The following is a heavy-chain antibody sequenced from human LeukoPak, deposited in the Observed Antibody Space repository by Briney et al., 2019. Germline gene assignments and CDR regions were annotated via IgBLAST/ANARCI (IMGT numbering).Heavy chain of an antibody. J-gene: IGHJ5*02. CDR1: GFTFSNYA. CDR2: ISGSGGST. Sequence: GGSLRLSCAASGFTFSNYAMSWVRQAPGKELEWVSAISGSGGSTYYADSVKGRFTISRDNSKNTLYLQMNRLRAEDTAVYYCARAIVVPAAMFGWFDPWGQGTLDTVSS. CDR3: ARAIVVPAAMFGWFDP. D-gene: IGHD2-2*01. V-gene: IGHV3-23*01.